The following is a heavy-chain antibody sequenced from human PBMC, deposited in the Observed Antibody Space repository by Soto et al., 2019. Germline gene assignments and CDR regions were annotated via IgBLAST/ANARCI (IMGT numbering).Heavy chain of an antibody. CDR2: ISGSGGST. D-gene: IGHD6-13*01. CDR3: AKVYDSSSWYNDY. CDR1: GFTFSSYA. Sequence: PGGSLRLSCAASGFTFSSYAMSWVRQAPGKGLEWVSAISGSGGSTYYADSVKGRFTISRDNSKNTLYLQMNSLRAEDTAVYYWAKVYDSSSWYNDYWGQGTLVTVSS. V-gene: IGHV3-23*01. J-gene: IGHJ4*02.